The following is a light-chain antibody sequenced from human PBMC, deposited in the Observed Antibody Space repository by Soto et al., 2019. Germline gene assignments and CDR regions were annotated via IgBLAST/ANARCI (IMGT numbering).Light chain of an antibody. CDR2: TTN. J-gene: IGLJ1*01. CDR1: SSNIGTSS. Sequence: QSVLTQPHSASGTPGQRATISCSGSSSNIGTSSVHWFQQLPGTAPKLLISTTNQRPSGVPERFSGSKSGTSASLAISGLQSEDDSDYYCAAWDDSLNGHVFXTGTKVTVL. V-gene: IGLV1-44*01. CDR3: AAWDDSLNGHV.